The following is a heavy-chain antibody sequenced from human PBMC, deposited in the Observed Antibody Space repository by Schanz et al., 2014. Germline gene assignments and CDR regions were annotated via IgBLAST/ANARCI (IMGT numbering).Heavy chain of an antibody. V-gene: IGHV3-48*01. D-gene: IGHD2-21*01. CDR1: GFTFSSYS. CDR3: GRDSLFAFDY. J-gene: IGHJ4*02. CDR2: VSRSTPDT. Sequence: EVQLVESGGGLVQPGGSLRLSCTASGFTFSSYSMNWVRQAPGKGLEWVSYVSRSTPDTYYADSVKGRFTMSRDNAKSPVFLPMDDLTAEYSAVYSCGRDSLFAFDYWGQGTLVTVSS.